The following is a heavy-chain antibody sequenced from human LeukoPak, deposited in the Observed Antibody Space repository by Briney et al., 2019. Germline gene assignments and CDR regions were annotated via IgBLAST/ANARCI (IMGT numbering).Heavy chain of an antibody. V-gene: IGHV3-23*01. CDR1: GFTFNSHA. D-gene: IGHD2-2*01. CDR2: IRGSGGST. CDR3: AKDKLVVPAGWFDP. Sequence: PGGSLRLSCTASGFTFNSHAMNWVRQAPGKGLEWVSTIRGSGGSTYTADSVKGRFIISRDNSKNMLYIQMNSLRAEDTAVYYCAKDKLVVPAGWFDPWGQGTLVTVSS. J-gene: IGHJ5*02.